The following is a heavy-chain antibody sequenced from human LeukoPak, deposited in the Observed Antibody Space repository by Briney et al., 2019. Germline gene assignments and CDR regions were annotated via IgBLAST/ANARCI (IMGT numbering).Heavy chain of an antibody. V-gene: IGHV3-7*01. Sequence: PGGSLRLSCAASGFTFSSYWMSWVRQAPGKGLEWVANIKQDGSEEYYVDSVKGRFTISRDNAKNSLYLQMNSLRAEDTAVYYCARDLGYCSGGSCYLFDYWGQGTLVTVSS. CDR3: ARDLGYCSGGSCYLFDY. J-gene: IGHJ4*02. CDR2: IKQDGSEE. CDR1: GFTFSSYW. D-gene: IGHD2-15*01.